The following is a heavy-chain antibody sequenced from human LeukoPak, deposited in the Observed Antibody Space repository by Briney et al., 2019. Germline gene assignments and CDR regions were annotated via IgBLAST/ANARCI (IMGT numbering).Heavy chain of an antibody. CDR1: GFTYSGSA. V-gene: IGHV3-73*01. J-gene: IGHJ4*02. CDR3: TRHAVGASGY. CDR2: IRSKANSYAT. Sequence: GGSLRLSCAASGFTYSGSAMHWVRQASGKGLEWVGRIRSKANSYATAYAASVKGRFTISRDDSKNTAYLQMNSLKTEDTAVYYCTRHAVGASGYWGQGTLVTVSS. D-gene: IGHD1-26*01.